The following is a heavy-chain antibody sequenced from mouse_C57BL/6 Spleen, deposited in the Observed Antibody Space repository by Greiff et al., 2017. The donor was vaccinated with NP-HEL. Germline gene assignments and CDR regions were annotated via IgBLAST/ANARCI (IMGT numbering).Heavy chain of an antibody. J-gene: IGHJ2*01. D-gene: IGHD2-4*01. CDR2: ISSGGSYT. CDR3: ARRGDYDYFDY. Sequence: EVQLQQSGGDLVKPGGSLKLSCAASGFTFSSYGMSWVRQTPDKRLEWVATISSGGSYTYYPDSVKGRFTISRDNAKNTLYLQMSSLKSEDTAMYYCARRGDYDYFDYWGQGTTLTVSS. CDR1: GFTFSSYG. V-gene: IGHV5-6*01.